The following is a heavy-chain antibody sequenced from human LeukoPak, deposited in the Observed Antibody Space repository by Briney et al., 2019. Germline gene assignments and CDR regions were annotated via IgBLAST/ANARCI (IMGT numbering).Heavy chain of an antibody. J-gene: IGHJ6*03. Sequence: SESLSLTCTVSGGSISSGSYYWSWIRQPAGKGLEWIGRIYTSGSTNYNPSLKSRVTISVDTSKNQFSLKLSSVTAADTAVYYCARERRGYYYYYMDVWGKGTTVTVFS. V-gene: IGHV4-61*02. CDR2: IYTSGST. CDR1: GGSISSGSYY. CDR3: ARERRGYYYYYMDV. D-gene: IGHD1-1*01.